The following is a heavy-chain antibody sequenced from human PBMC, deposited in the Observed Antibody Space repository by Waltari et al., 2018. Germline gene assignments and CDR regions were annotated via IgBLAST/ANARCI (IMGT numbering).Heavy chain of an antibody. CDR3: ARDYSSSPYYMDV. J-gene: IGHJ6*03. CDR1: GFPFSSYA. CDR2: LSYDGRYK. Sequence: QVQLVESGGGVVQPGRSLRLSCAASGFPFSSYAMHWVRQAPGKGLEWVAGLSYDGRYKYYADSVKGRFTISRDNSENTLYLQMNSLRAEDTTVYYCARDYSSSPYYMDVWGKGTTVTISS. D-gene: IGHD6-6*01. V-gene: IGHV3-30*03.